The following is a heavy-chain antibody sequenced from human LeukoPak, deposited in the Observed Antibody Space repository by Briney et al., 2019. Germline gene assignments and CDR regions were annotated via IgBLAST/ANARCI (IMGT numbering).Heavy chain of an antibody. J-gene: IGHJ4*02. CDR1: GGSISSYY. CDR2: IYYSGST. Sequence: SETLSLTCTVSGGSISSYYWSWIRQPPGTGLEWTGYIYYSGSTNYNPSLKSRVTISVDTSKNQFSLKLSSVTAADTAVYYCAREGLDRSSGYYFIDYWGQGTLVTVSS. V-gene: IGHV4-59*01. CDR3: AREGLDRSSGYYFIDY. D-gene: IGHD3-22*01.